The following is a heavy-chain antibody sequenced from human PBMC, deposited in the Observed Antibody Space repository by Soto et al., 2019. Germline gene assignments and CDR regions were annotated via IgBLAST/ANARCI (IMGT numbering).Heavy chain of an antibody. CDR2: ISYDGSNK. CDR1: GFTFSSYG. CDR3: AKMEVAGTDYYYYGMDV. Sequence: GGSLRLSCAASGFTFSSYGMHWVRQAPGKGLEWVAVISYDGSNKYYADSVKGRFTISRDNSKNTLYPQMNSLRAEDTAVYYCAKMEVAGTDYYYYGMDVWGQGTTVTVSS. V-gene: IGHV3-30*18. D-gene: IGHD6-19*01. J-gene: IGHJ6*02.